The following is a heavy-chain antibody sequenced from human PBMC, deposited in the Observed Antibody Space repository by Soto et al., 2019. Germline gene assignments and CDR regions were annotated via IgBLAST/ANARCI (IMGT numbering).Heavy chain of an antibody. CDR3: GEADAGPNKY. CDR1: GASFTGHY. Sequence: QVQLQQWGAGLLKPSASLSLTCTVHGASFTGHYWSWVRQSPAKGLEWIGEMNHLGSSNYNPSLKSRVTLSVDTSKMQFSLNLRSVTAVETAVYFCGEADAGPNKYWCQGTLVTVSS. V-gene: IGHV4-34*01. D-gene: IGHD6-13*01. CDR2: MNHLGSS. J-gene: IGHJ4*02.